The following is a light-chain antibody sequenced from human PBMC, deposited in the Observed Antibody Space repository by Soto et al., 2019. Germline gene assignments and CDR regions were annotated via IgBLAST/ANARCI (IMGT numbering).Light chain of an antibody. V-gene: IGKV1-5*03. Sequence: DIQMTQSPSTLSASVGDRVTITCRASQSISSWLAWYQQKPGKAPKLLIYKASNLQSGVPSRFSGSGSGTEFTLTISSLHADDFPTYYYQQLNRYWTFGQGTKVE. J-gene: IGKJ1*01. CDR1: QSISSW. CDR2: KAS. CDR3: QQLNRYWT.